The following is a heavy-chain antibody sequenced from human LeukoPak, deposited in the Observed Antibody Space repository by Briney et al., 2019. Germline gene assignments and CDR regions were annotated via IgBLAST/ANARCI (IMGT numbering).Heavy chain of an antibody. V-gene: IGHV3-11*04. CDR3: ARVLHKRNYDSSTYYGY. D-gene: IGHD3-22*01. CDR1: GFTFSDYY. J-gene: IGHJ4*02. Sequence: GGSLRLSCAASGFTFSDYYMSWIRQAPGKGLEWVSYISSSGSTIYYADSVKGRFTISRDNAKNSLYLQMNTLRAEDTAVYYCARVLHKRNYDSSTYYGYWGQGTLVTVSS. CDR2: ISSSGSTI.